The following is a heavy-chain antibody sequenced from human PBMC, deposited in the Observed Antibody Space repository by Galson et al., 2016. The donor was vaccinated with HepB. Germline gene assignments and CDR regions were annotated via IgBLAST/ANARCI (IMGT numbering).Heavy chain of an antibody. CDR1: GGSFSDYF. D-gene: IGHD1-26*01. J-gene: IGHJ3*02. CDR3: SLSEMDAFDI. CDR2: ISHSGNT. Sequence: LSLTCGVSGGSFSDYFWTWIRQSPGKRLEWIGDISHSGNTNYNPSLKSRVSISVDTSKRQFYLSLTSVTAADSAIYYCSLSEMDAFDIWGQGTMVTVS. V-gene: IGHV4-34*01.